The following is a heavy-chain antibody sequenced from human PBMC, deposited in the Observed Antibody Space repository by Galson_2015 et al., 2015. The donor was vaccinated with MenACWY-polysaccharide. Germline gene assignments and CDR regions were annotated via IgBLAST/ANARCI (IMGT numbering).Heavy chain of an antibody. V-gene: IGHV4-31*03. D-gene: IGHD3-16*01. J-gene: IGHJ5*02. CDR2: ISFDGGT. CDR1: GDSITSGGYF. CDR3: ARGGRAVSNRNWFDP. Sequence: LSLTCTVSGDSITSGGYFWSWIRQHPGKGLEWIASISFDGGTYYNPSLKSRVTMSLDTLKNQFSLQLNSVTAADTAVYYCARGGRAVSNRNWFDPWGQGTLVTVSS.